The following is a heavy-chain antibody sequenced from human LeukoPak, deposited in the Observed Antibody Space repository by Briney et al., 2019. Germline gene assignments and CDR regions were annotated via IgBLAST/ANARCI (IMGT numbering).Heavy chain of an antibody. V-gene: IGHV4-39*01. Sequence: PSETLSLTCSVSRGSISSSSYYWGWIRQPPGKGLEWVASVYYSGSTYYNPSLESRVTMSVDTSKNQFPLKLSSMTAADTAVYYCARQPGGYSGPFDYWGQGTLVTVSS. CDR3: ARQPGGYSGPFDY. D-gene: IGHD5-12*01. J-gene: IGHJ4*02. CDR1: RGSISSSSYY. CDR2: VYYSGST.